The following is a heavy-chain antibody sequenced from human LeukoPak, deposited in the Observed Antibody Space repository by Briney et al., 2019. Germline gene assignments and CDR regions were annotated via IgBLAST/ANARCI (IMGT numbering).Heavy chain of an antibody. CDR1: GFTLSNYT. CDR3: VATSGSSTN. CDR2: VSYGGSIK. V-gene: IGHV3-30-3*01. Sequence: GGSLRLSCVASGFTLSNYTMHWVRQAPGKGLEWVAVVSYGGSIKYYADSVKSRLTISRDNSENTLYLQMNSLRAEDTAVYYCVATSGSSTNWGQGTLVTVSS. D-gene: IGHD2-2*01. J-gene: IGHJ4*02.